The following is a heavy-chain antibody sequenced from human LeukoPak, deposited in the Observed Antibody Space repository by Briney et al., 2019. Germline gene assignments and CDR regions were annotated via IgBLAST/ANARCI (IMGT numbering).Heavy chain of an antibody. CDR3: ARGLVNYYDSSGYYWGY. V-gene: IGHV1-46*01. CDR1: GYTFTSYY. D-gene: IGHD3-22*01. Sequence: ASVKVSCKASGYTFTSYYMHWVRQAPGQGLEWMGIINPSGGSTSYAQKFQGRVTMTRDMSTSTVYMELSSLRSEDTAVYYCARGLVNYYDSSGYYWGYWGQGTLVTVSS. J-gene: IGHJ4*02. CDR2: INPSGGST.